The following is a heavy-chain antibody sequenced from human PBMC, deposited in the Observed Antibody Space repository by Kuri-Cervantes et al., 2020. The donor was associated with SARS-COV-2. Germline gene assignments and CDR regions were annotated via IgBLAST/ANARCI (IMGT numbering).Heavy chain of an antibody. J-gene: IGHJ2*01. CDR3: ASYSGSWYPGL. V-gene: IGHV4-39*01. Sequence: SDTLSLTCTVSGGSISSSSYYWGWIRQPPGKGLEWIGSIYYSGSTYYNPSLKSRVTISVDTSKNQFSLKLSSVTAADTAVYYCASYSGSWYPGLWGRGPLVTVSS. CDR1: GGSISSSSYY. D-gene: IGHD6-13*01. CDR2: IYYSGST.